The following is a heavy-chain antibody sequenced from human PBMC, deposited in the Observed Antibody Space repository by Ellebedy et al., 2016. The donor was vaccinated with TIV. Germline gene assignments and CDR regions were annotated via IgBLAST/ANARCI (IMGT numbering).Heavy chain of an antibody. J-gene: IGHJ4*02. D-gene: IGHD6-19*01. CDR1: GFTVSSNY. Sequence: GESLKISCAASGFTVSSNYMSLVRQPPGKGLEWVSVIYSGGSTYYADSVKGRFTISRDNSKNTLYLQMNSLRAEDTAVYYCARKNSSGWTFDYWGQGTLVTVSS. CDR2: IYSGGST. V-gene: IGHV3-53*01. CDR3: ARKNSSGWTFDY.